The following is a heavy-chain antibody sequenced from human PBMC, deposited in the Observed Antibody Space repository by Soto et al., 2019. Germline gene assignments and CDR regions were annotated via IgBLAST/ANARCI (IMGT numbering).Heavy chain of an antibody. Sequence: VQLVQSGVEVRKPGSSVRASCRAPGYIFVNYGIAWVRRAPGQGLEWMGWISPYSGNTHYASKVQGRLTMTTDTSTSTAYMDLGSLTSDDTAVYYCAMVDNVTPTPQDVWGQGTTVTVSS. D-gene: IGHD5-12*01. V-gene: IGHV1-18*01. CDR1: GYIFVNYG. CDR3: AMVDNVTPTPQDV. CDR2: ISPYSGNT. J-gene: IGHJ6*02.